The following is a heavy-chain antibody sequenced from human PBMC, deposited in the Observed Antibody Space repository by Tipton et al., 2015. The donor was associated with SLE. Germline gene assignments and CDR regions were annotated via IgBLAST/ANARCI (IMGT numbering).Heavy chain of an antibody. J-gene: IGHJ4*02. CDR3: ARASRFVFEDYFDY. V-gene: IGHV3-7*03. CDR1: GFTFSSYW. CDR2: IKQDGSEK. Sequence: GSLRLSCAASGFTFSSYWMSWVRQAPGKGLEWVANIKQDGSEKYYVDSVKGRFTISRDNAKNSLYLQMNSLRAEDTAVYYCARASRFVFEDYFDYWGQGTLVTVSS. D-gene: IGHD3-3*01.